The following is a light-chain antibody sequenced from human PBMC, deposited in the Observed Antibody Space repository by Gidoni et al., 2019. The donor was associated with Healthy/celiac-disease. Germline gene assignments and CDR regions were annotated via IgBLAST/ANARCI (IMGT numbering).Light chain of an antibody. CDR1: NIGSKS. CDR3: QVWDSSSDHNWV. V-gene: IGLV3-21*03. J-gene: IGLJ3*02. CDR2: DDS. Sequence: SYVLTQPPSVSVAPGKTARSTCGGNNIGSKSVHWYQQKPGQAPVLVVYDDSDRPSGIPARFSGSNSGNTATLTISRVEAGDEADYYCQVWDSSSDHNWVFGGGTKLTVL.